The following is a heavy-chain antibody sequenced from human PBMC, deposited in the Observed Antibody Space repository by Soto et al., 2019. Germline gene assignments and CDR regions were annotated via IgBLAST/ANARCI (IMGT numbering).Heavy chain of an antibody. Sequence: SVKVSCKASGGTFSSYAISWVRQAPGQGLEWMGGIIPIFGTANYAQKFQGRVTITADESTSTAYMGLSSLRSEDTAVYYCASREGVLSFSNWFDPWGQGSMLTVSS. CDR1: GGTFSSYA. V-gene: IGHV1-69*13. D-gene: IGHD3-16*02. CDR2: IIPIFGTA. J-gene: IGHJ5*02. CDR3: ASREGVLSFSNWFDP.